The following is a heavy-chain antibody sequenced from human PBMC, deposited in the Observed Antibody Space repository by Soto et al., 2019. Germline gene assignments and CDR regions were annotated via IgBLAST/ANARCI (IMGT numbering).Heavy chain of an antibody. CDR2: ISYDGSNK. CDR1: GFTFSSYG. CDR3: ARDGSGYYGSGTNYYYYGMDV. Sequence: PGGSLRLSCAASGFTFSSYGMHWVRQAPGKGLEWVAVISYDGSNKYCADSVKGRFTISRDNAKNSLYLQMNSLRAEDTAVYYCARDGSGYYGSGTNYYYYGMDVWGQGTTVTVSS. V-gene: IGHV3-30*03. J-gene: IGHJ6*02. D-gene: IGHD3-10*01.